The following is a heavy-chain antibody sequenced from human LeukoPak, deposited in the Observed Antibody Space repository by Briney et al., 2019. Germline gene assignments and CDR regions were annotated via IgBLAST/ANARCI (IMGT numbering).Heavy chain of an antibody. CDR2: IWYDGSNK. D-gene: IGHD3-16*02. CDR1: GFTFSSYG. CDR3: AREEDSYDYVWGSYRYPAGCLDY. Sequence: PGRSLRLSCAASGFTFSSYGMNWVRQAPGKGLEWVAVIWYDGSNKYYADSVKGRFTISRDNSKNTLYLQMNSLRAEDTAVYYCAREEDSYDYVWGSYRYPAGCLDYWGQGTLVTVSS. J-gene: IGHJ4*02. V-gene: IGHV3-33*01.